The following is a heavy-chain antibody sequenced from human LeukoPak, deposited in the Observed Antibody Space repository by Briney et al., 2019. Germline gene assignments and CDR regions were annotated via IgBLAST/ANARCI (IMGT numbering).Heavy chain of an antibody. CDR2: IISSSSYI. CDR1: X. V-gene: IGHV3-21*01. CDR3: ARDGSGFGELLD. J-gene: IGHJ4*02. Sequence: XXXXVRQXXGKGLXXVLFIISSSSYIYSAYSVKRRFTISRHNAKNSLYLQMNSLRAEDTAVYYCARDGSGFGELLDWGQGTLVTVSS. D-gene: IGHD3-10*01.